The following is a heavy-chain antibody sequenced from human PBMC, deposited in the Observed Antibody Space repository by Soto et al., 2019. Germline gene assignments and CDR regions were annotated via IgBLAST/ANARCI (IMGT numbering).Heavy chain of an antibody. Sequence: ASVKVCCKASGGTFSRYSISWVRQAPGQGLEWMGGIIPIFGTANYAQKFQGRVTITADESTSTAYMELSSLRSEDTAVYYCARAAALYNWFDPWGQGTLVTVSS. D-gene: IGHD6-13*01. CDR1: GGTFSRYS. V-gene: IGHV1-69*13. CDR2: IIPIFGTA. CDR3: ARAAALYNWFDP. J-gene: IGHJ5*02.